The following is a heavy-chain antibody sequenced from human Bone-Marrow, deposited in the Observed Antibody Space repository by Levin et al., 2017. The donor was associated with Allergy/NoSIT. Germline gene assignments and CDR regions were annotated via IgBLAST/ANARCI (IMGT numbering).Heavy chain of an antibody. D-gene: IGHD5-12*01. V-gene: IGHV1-2*06. Sequence: ASVKVSCKASGYTFTGYYMYWVRQAPGQGLEWMGRMNPNSGGTNYAQKFQGRVTMTRDTSTSTAYMELSRLRPDDTAVYYCARGWERDYDYGYYIDYWGQGTQVTVSS. CDR1: GYTFTGYY. CDR2: MNPNSGGT. CDR3: ARGWERDYDYGYYIDY. J-gene: IGHJ4*02.